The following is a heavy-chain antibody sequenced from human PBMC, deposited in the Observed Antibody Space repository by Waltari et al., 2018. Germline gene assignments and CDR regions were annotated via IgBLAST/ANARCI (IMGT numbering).Heavy chain of an antibody. CDR3: ARISSSWYGIDY. V-gene: IGHV3-23*01. CDR1: GFTFSSYA. J-gene: IGHJ4*02. D-gene: IGHD6-13*01. Sequence: EVQLLESGGGLVQPGGSLRLSCAASGFTFSSYAMSWVRQAPGKGLEWVSAISGSGGNTYYADSVKGRFTISRDNSKNTLYLQMNSLRAEDTAVYYCARISSSWYGIDYWGQGTLVTVSS. CDR2: ISGSGGNT.